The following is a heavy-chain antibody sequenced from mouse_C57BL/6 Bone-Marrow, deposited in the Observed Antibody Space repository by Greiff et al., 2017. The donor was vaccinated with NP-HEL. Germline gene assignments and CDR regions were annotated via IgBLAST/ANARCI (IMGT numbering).Heavy chain of an antibody. CDR2: IYPRSGNT. CDR1: GYTFTSYG. J-gene: IGHJ1*03. D-gene: IGHD1-1*01. V-gene: IGHV1-81*01. Sequence: VQLQQSGAELARPGASVKLSCKASGYTFTSYGISWVKQRTGQGLEWIGEIYPRSGNTYYNEKFKGKATLTADKSSSTAYMELRSLTSEDSAVYFCARGTTVVESFWYFDVWGTGTTVTVSS. CDR3: ARGTTVVESFWYFDV.